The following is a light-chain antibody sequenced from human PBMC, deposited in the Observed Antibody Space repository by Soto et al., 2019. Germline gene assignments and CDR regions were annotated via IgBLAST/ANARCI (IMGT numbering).Light chain of an antibody. Sequence: DIQMTQSPSTLSASVGDRVTITCRASQSISSWLAWYQQKPGTAPKLLIYAASGLESGVPSRFSGSGFGTEFTLTISSLQPDDFATYYCQQYNSYWTFGQGTKVDIK. CDR1: QSISSW. CDR2: AAS. J-gene: IGKJ1*01. V-gene: IGKV1-5*01. CDR3: QQYNSYWT.